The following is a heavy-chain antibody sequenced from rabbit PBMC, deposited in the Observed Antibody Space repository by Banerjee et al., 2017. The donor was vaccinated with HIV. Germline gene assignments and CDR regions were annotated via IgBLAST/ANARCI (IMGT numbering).Heavy chain of an antibody. CDR3: ARNLGDWRNL. Sequence: QEQLEESGGDLVKPEGSLTLTCTASGFSFSNKYVMCWVRQAPGKGLEWIACINTSSGNIVYATWAKGRFTISKTSWTTVTLQMTSLTAADTATYFCARNLGDWRNLWGPGTLVTVS. CDR1: GFSFSNKYV. CDR2: INTSSGNI. J-gene: IGHJ4*01. V-gene: IGHV1S45*01. D-gene: IGHD5-1*01.